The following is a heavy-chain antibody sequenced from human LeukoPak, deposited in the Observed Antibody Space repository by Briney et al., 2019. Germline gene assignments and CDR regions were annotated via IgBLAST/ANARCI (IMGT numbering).Heavy chain of an antibody. CDR3: ARGLASGYPPIPFDY. Sequence: PSDTLSLTCAVYGGSFSGFYWSWIRHVPGKGLEWIGEIIDTGSTKYNSSLKSRVTISVDTSKDEFSLNLTSVTAADTAIYYCARGLASGYPPIPFDYWGQGTLVTVSS. V-gene: IGHV4-34*12. CDR1: GGSFSGFY. D-gene: IGHD3-3*01. CDR2: IIDTGST. J-gene: IGHJ4*02.